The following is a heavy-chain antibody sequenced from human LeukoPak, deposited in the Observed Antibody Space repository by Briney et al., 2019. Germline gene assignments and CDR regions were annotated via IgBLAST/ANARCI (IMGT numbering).Heavy chain of an antibody. CDR3: ARDTPLGDLIDY. CDR1: ASTFTIYG. V-gene: IGHV1-18*01. CDR2: ISAYNGNT. J-gene: IGHJ4*02. D-gene: IGHD2-21*02. Sequence: ASVKLSFNSSASTFTIYGFSWLRQPPGQGHERMGWISAYNGNTNSAQKLQGRVTMTADTSTSTEYMELRSLRSDDTDVYYCARDTPLGDLIDYWGQGTLVTVSS.